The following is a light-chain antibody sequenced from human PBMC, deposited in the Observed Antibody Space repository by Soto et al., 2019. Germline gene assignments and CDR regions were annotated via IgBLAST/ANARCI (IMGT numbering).Light chain of an antibody. J-gene: IGLJ2*01. V-gene: IGLV1-47*01. CDR2: RNN. CDR1: SSNIGSNY. Sequence: QSVLTQPPSASGTPGQRVNISCSGSSSNIGSNYVYWYRQFPGTAPKLLIQRNNQRPSGVPARFSGSKSGTSASLAISGLRAEDEADYYCNSYAGDSNLVFGGGTQLTVL. CDR3: NSYAGDSNLV.